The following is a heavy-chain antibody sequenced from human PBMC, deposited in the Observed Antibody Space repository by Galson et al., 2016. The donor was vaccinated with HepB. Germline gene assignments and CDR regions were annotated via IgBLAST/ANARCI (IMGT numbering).Heavy chain of an antibody. J-gene: IGHJ6*03. CDR1: GFTFSRHW. CDR2: IWNDGNNK. D-gene: IGHD3-9*01. Sequence: SLRLSCAASGFTFSRHWMSWVRQAPGKGLEWVAVIWNDGNNKYYADSVKGRFTISRDNSKNTLYLQMNSLRAEDTAVYYCATNILRHFDYWDVWGKGTTVTVSS. CDR3: ATNILRHFDYWDV. V-gene: IGHV3-33*08.